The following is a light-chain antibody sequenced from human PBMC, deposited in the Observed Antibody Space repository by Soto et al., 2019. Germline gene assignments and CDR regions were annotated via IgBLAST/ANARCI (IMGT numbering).Light chain of an antibody. CDR1: QDITNY. Sequence: DIQMTQSPSSLSASVRDRVTITCQASQDITNYLNWYQQKPGKAPKLLICDASNLEPGVPSRFSGSGSGTDFSFTISSLRPEDIATYYCQQYDNLPFTFGPGTKVDIK. J-gene: IGKJ3*01. CDR2: DAS. V-gene: IGKV1-33*01. CDR3: QQYDNLPFT.